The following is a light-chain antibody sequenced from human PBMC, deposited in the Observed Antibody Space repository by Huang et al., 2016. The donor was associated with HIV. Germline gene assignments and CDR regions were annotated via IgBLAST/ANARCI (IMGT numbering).Light chain of an antibody. CDR3: QQYNSYPHT. Sequence: DIQMTQSPSTLSASVGDRVTITCRASQSVSTWLAWYQQKPGKAPKLLIYKASSLESGFPSRFSGSGSGTEFTLTISSLQPEDFATYYCQQYNSYPHTFGQGTKLEIK. CDR2: KAS. CDR1: QSVSTW. J-gene: IGKJ2*01. V-gene: IGKV1-5*03.